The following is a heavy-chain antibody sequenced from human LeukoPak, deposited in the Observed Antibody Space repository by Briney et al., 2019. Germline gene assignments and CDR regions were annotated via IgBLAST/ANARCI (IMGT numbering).Heavy chain of an antibody. CDR3: AKDRGYGEHEPFES. J-gene: IGHJ4*02. CDR1: GFTFSDYA. V-gene: IGHV3-30*18. CDR2: SAHDEVGK. D-gene: IGHD4/OR15-4a*01. Sequence: GGSLRLSCVGSGFTFSDYAIHWVRQAPGKGLEWVAVSAHDEVGKQFADSVKGRFTLSRDDSRDSVHLQMNRLRDEDTAVYYCAKDRGYGEHEPFESWGQGSLVTVSS.